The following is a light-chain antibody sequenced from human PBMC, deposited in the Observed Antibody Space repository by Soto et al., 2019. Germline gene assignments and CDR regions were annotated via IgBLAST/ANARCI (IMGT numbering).Light chain of an antibody. CDR3: AAWDDDLSGMV. V-gene: IGLV1-47*01. Sequence: QSVLTQPPSMSATPGQTVTISGSGSSSNIGRNYVYWYHQLPGRAPNPVIYRNNQHPSGVPARFCGSRSGTSASLAISDLRYEDEAEDYCAAWDDDLSGMVFGGGTKVTVL. CDR1: SSNIGRNY. J-gene: IGLJ2*01. CDR2: RNN.